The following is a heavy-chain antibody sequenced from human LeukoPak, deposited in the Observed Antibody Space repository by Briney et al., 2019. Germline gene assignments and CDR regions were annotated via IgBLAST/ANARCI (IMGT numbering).Heavy chain of an antibody. V-gene: IGHV4-38-2*02. CDR2: IYHSGST. J-gene: IGHJ5*02. Sequence: SETLSLTCTVSGYSISSGYYWGWIRQPPGKGLEWIGRIYHSGSTYYNPSLKSRVTISVDTSKNQFSLKLSSVTAADTAVYYCARQGGIQLWSHNWFDPWGQGTLVTVSS. CDR3: ARQGGIQLWSHNWFDP. D-gene: IGHD5-18*01. CDR1: GYSISSGYY.